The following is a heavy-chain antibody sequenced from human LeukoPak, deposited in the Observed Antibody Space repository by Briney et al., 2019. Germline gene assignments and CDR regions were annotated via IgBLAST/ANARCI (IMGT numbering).Heavy chain of an antibody. CDR2: ISYDGSNK. V-gene: IGHV3-30*18. D-gene: IGHD1-26*01. CDR3: ANLDHTGSYFPFDP. J-gene: IGHJ5*02. CDR1: GFTFNSYG. Sequence: GGSLRLSCAASGFTFNSYGMHWVRQAPGKGLEWVAVISYDGSNKYYADSVKGRFTISRDNSKNTLYLQMNSLRAEDTAVYYCANLDHTGSYFPFDPWGQGTLVTVSS.